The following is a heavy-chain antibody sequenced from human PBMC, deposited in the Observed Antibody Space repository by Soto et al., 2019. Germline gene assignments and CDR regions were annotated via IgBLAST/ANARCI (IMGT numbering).Heavy chain of an antibody. Sequence: QLQLQESGSGLVKPSQTLSLTCAVSGGSISSGGYSWSWIRQPPGKGLAWIGYIYPSGSPYYNPSLKGRGTISIDRSKQRFPLKLSSVTAADTAVYYCARVPSPWGQGTLVTVSS. CDR2: IYPSGSP. J-gene: IGHJ5*02. CDR1: GGSISSGGYS. CDR3: ARVPSP. V-gene: IGHV4-30-2*01.